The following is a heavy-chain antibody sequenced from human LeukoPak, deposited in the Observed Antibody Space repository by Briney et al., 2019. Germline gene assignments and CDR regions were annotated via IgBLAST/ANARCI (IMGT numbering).Heavy chain of an antibody. CDR3: ARSELRYFDWSHQGHGMDV. Sequence: PSETLSLTCTVSGDSISTYYWSWIRQPPGRGLEYIGYIYNSGSTDYNPSLKSRVTISVDKSKNQFSLKLSSVTAADMAVYYCARSELRYFDWSHQGHGMDVWGQGTTVTVSS. CDR1: GDSISTYY. D-gene: IGHD3-9*01. J-gene: IGHJ6*02. CDR2: IYNSGST. V-gene: IGHV4-59*12.